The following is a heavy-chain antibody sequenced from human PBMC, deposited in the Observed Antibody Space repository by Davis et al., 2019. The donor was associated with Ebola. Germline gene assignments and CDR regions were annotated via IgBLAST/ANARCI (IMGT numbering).Heavy chain of an antibody. CDR2: IYYSGST. CDR1: GGSISSYY. J-gene: IGHJ6*02. V-gene: IGHV4-59*01. CDR3: ARGKYYYGMDV. Sequence: SETLSPTCPLPGGSISSYYWSWIRQPPGKGLEWIGYIYYSGSTNYNPTLKSRVTISVDTSKNQFSLKLSSVTAADTAVYYCARGKYYYGMDVWGQGTTVTVSS.